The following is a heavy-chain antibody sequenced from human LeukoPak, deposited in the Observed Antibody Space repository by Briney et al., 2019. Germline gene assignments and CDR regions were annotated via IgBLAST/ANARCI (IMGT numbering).Heavy chain of an antibody. V-gene: IGHV3-74*01. J-gene: IGHJ4*02. CDR1: GFTFSIYC. CDR2: ICPDGTVT. Sequence: GGSLRLSCAASGFTFSIYCMHWVRQAPGKGPMWVSRICPDGTVTNYADSVKARFTISRDNARNTVYLQMNSLRAEDTAVYYCIRNFRSADYWGQGTLVTVSS. CDR3: IRNFRSADY.